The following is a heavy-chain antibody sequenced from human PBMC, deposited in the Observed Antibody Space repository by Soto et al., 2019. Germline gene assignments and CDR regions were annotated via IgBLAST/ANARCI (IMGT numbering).Heavy chain of an antibody. J-gene: IGHJ3*02. Sequence: QLQLQESGPGLVKPSETLSLTCTVSGGSISSSSYYWGWIRQPPAKGLEWIGSIYYSGSTYYNPSLKSRVTISVDTSKNQFSLKLSSVTAADTAVYYCARHLFSSGWYLIWGQGTMVTVSS. CDR3: ARHLFSSGWYLI. CDR1: GGSISSSSYY. D-gene: IGHD6-19*01. V-gene: IGHV4-39*01. CDR2: IYYSGST.